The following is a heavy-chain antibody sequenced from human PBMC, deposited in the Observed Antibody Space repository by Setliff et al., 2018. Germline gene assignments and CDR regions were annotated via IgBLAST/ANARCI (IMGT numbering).Heavy chain of an antibody. CDR3: AKGRYGSANPYYFDY. V-gene: IGHV3-23*01. CDR1: GFTFSNYA. CDR2: ISDSGGST. D-gene: IGHD3-10*01. J-gene: IGHJ4*02. Sequence: GGSLRLSCAASGFTFSNYAMSWVRQAPGKGLEGVSTISDSGGSTYYADSVKGRFTISRDNSKNTLSLQMNSLRTEDTAVYYCAKGRYGSANPYYFDYWGQGTLVTGSS.